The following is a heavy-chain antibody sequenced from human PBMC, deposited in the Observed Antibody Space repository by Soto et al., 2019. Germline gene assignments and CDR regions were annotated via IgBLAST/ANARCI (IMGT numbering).Heavy chain of an antibody. CDR2: ISSSSFTI. V-gene: IGHV3-48*01. CDR1: GFRFSDYS. J-gene: IGHJ6*03. Sequence: GGSLRLSCAASGFRFSDYSMNWVRQAPGRGLEWVSYISSSSFTIHYADSVEGRFAISRDNAKNSLYLQMNSLKTEDTAVYYCARGTSSAWRNYYQYYMDVWGKGTTVTVS. CDR3: ARGTSSAWRNYYQYYMDV. D-gene: IGHD3-22*01.